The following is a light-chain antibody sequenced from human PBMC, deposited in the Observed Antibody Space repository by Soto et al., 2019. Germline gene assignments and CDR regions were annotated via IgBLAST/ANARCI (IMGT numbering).Light chain of an antibody. CDR3: QQYGSSPWT. V-gene: IGKV3-20*01. Sequence: EIGWTQSPGTLSVSPGERATLSCRASQSVSSSYLAWYQQKPGQAPRLLIYGASSRATGIPDRFSGSGSGTDFTLTISRLEPEDFAVYYCQQYGSSPWTFGQGTKVDSK. CDR1: QSVSSSY. J-gene: IGKJ1*01. CDR2: GAS.